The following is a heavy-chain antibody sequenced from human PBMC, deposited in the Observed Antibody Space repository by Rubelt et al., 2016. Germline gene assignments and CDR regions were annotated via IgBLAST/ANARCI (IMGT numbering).Heavy chain of an antibody. J-gene: IGHJ4*02. CDR3: ARNSGSYGLYFDY. D-gene: IGHD1-26*01. CDR2: IIPILGIA. Sequence: KPGSSVKVSCKASGGTFSSYAISWVRQAPGQGLEWMGRIIPILGIANYAQKFQGRVTITADKSTSTAYSELSSLRSEDTAVYYCARNSGSYGLYFDYWGQGTLVTVSS. CDR1: GGTFSSYA. V-gene: IGHV1-69*04.